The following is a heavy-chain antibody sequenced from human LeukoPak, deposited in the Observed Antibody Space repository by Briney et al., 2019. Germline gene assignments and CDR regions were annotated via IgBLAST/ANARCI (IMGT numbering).Heavy chain of an antibody. CDR2: INHSGNT. CDR3: ARGGGSSSSALDY. CDR1: GGSFSGYY. Sequence: SETLSLTCAVYGGSFSGYYWSWIRQPPGKGLEWIGEINHSGNTNYNPSLKSRVTISVDTSKNQFSLKLSSVTAADTAVYYCARGGGSSSSALDYWGQGTLVTVSS. D-gene: IGHD6-6*01. V-gene: IGHV4-34*01. J-gene: IGHJ4*02.